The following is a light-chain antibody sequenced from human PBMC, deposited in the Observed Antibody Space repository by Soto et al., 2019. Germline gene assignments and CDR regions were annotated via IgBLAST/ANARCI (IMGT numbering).Light chain of an antibody. CDR1: QSINSY. J-gene: IGKJ1*01. Sequence: DIQMTQSPSSLSASVGDRVTLTCRSSQSINSYLNWYQQRPGKAPKVIIYDASTLQSGVPSRFSGSGSGTDFTLTISNLQPEDFATYYCQQGFIAPPWTFGQGTKVEI. CDR2: DAS. V-gene: IGKV1-39*01. CDR3: QQGFIAPPWT.